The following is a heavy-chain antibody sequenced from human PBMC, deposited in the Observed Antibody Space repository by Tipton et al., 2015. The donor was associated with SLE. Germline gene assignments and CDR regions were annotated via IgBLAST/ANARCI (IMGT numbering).Heavy chain of an antibody. D-gene: IGHD3-9*01. CDR2: IYTTEST. CDR3: ARGDDILTDNWFNS. CDR1: GASITTYF. J-gene: IGHJ5*01. V-gene: IGHV4-4*08. Sequence: TLSLTCTVSGASITTYFWSWIRQTPGKGLEWIGYIYTTESTNYNPSLKSRVTMSVDTSKNQFSLTLRSVTAADTAVYYCARGDDILTDNWFNSWGQGTLVTVSS.